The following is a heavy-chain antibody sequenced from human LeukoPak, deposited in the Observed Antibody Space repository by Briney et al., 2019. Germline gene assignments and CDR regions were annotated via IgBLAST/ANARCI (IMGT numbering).Heavy chain of an antibody. J-gene: IGHJ5*02. D-gene: IGHD4-17*01. CDR2: INHSGST. V-gene: IGHV4-34*01. CDR3: ARDLEVAGEGPNWFDP. Sequence: PSETLSLTCAVYGGSFSGYYWSWIRQPPGKGLEWIGEINHSGSTNYNPSLKSRVTISVDTSKNQFSLKLSSVTAADTAVYYCARDLEVAGEGPNWFDPWGQGTLVTVSS. CDR1: GGSFSGYY.